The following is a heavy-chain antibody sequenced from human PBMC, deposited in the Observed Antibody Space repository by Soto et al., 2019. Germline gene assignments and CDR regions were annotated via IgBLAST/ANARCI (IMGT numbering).Heavy chain of an antibody. V-gene: IGHV3-30-3*01. D-gene: IGHD3-22*01. CDR3: ARVLPDDSPP. CDR1: GFTFSSYA. J-gene: IGHJ5*02. Sequence: PGGSLRLSCAASGFTFSSYAMHWVRQAPGKGLEWVAVISYDGSNKYYADSVKGRFTISRDNSKNTMYLQMNSLRVEDTAVYYCARVLPDDSPPWGQGTLVTVSS. CDR2: ISYDGSNK.